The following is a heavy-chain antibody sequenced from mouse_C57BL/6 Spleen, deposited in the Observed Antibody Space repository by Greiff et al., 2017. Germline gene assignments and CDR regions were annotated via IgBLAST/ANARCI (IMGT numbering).Heavy chain of an antibody. D-gene: IGHD2-12*01. J-gene: IGHJ3*01. CDR3: AIYDEGAWFAY. CDR1: GYTFTDYN. Sequence: EVQLQQSGPELVKPGASVKMSCKASGYTFTDYNMHWVKQSHGKSLGWIGYINPNNGGTSYNQKFKGKATLTVNKSSSTAYMELRNLTSEDSAVYYCAIYDEGAWFAYWGQGTLVTVSA. CDR2: INPNNGGT. V-gene: IGHV1-22*01.